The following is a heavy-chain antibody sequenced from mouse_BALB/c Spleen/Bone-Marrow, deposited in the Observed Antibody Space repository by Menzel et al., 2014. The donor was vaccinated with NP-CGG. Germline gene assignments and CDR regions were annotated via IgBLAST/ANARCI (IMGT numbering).Heavy chain of an antibody. CDR3: ARELVRGKDC. CDR1: GYAFTNYL. J-gene: IGHJ4*01. Sequence: QRVEFGADLVRPGTSEEVSCKASGYAFTNYLIEWVKQRPGQGLEWIGGINPGSGGTNYNEKFKGKATLTADKSSSTAYMQLSSLTSDDSAVYFCARELVRGKDCWSQGTSVTVST. V-gene: IGHV1-54*01. CDR2: INPGSGGT. D-gene: IGHD1-1*01.